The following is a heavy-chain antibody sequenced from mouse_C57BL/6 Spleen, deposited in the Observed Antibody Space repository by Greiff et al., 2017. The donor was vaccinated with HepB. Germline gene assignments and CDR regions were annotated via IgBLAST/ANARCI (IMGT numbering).Heavy chain of an antibody. Sequence: VQLQQSGAELAKPGASVKLSCTASGYTFTSYWMHWVKQRPGQGLEWIGYINPSSGYTKYNQKFKDKATLTAAKSSITAYMQLSSLTYEDSAVYDCARRQGDGYYDYFDYWGQGPTLTVSS. V-gene: IGHV1-7*01. CDR1: GYTFTSYW. D-gene: IGHD2-3*01. CDR3: ARRQGDGYYDYFDY. CDR2: INPSSGYT. J-gene: IGHJ2*01.